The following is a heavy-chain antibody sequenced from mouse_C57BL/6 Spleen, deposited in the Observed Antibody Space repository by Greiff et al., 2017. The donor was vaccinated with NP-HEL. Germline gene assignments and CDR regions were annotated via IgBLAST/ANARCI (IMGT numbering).Heavy chain of an antibody. D-gene: IGHD6-1*01. Sequence: EVQLVESGGGLVQPKGSLKLSCAASGFSFNTYAMNWVRQAPGKGLEWVARIRSKSNNYATYYADSVKDRFTISRDDSESMLYLQMNNLKTEDTAMYYCVRPSGQLPYAMDYWGQGTSVTVSS. CDR3: VRPSGQLPYAMDY. V-gene: IGHV10-1*01. CDR1: GFSFNTYA. J-gene: IGHJ4*01. CDR2: IRSKSNNYAT.